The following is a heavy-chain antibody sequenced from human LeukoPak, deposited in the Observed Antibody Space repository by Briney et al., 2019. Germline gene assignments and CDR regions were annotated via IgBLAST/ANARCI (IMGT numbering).Heavy chain of an antibody. Sequence: GGSLRLSCAASGFTFTSYSMNWVRQAPGKGLEWVSTIGGGGGSTYYADSVKGRFTISRDNSKNTLYLQVNSLRAEDTAVYYCAKGGKWDVTPFDYWGQGTLVTVSS. D-gene: IGHD1-26*01. V-gene: IGHV3-23*01. CDR1: GFTFTSYS. J-gene: IGHJ4*02. CDR3: AKGGKWDVTPFDY. CDR2: IGGGGGST.